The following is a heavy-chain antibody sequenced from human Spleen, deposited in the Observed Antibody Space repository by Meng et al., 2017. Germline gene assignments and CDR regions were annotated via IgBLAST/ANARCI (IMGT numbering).Heavy chain of an antibody. V-gene: IGHV1-69*05. D-gene: IGHD3-3*01. Sequence: SVKVSCNASGGTFSSYPSNWLRQAPGQGLEWMGGIIPIFGTANYAHNFQGRVTATTDESTSSAYMDLSSLRSDGPAAYYCARDLEIAPSRFLEWLPQYYGMDVWGQGNTVNGAS. CDR1: GGTFSSYP. CDR2: IIPIFGTA. CDR3: ARDLEIAPSRFLEWLPQYYGMDV. J-gene: IGHJ6*01.